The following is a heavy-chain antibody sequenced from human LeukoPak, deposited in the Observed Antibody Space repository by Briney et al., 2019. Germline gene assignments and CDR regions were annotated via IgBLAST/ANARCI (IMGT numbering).Heavy chain of an antibody. D-gene: IGHD3-3*01. J-gene: IGHJ4*02. Sequence: SETLSLTCTVSGGSISSGDYYWSWIRQPPGKGLEWIGYIYYSGSTYYNPSLKSRVTISVDTSKNQFSLKLSSVTAADTAVYYCARGNYDFWSGYYGGYFDYWGQGTLVTVSS. CDR1: GGSISSGDYY. V-gene: IGHV4-30-4*08. CDR3: ARGNYDFWSGYYGGYFDY. CDR2: IYYSGST.